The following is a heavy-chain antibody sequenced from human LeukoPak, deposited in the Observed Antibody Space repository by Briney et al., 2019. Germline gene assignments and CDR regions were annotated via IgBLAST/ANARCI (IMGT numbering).Heavy chain of an antibody. CDR1: GFSLSSYW. V-gene: IGHV3-74*03. CDR2: IDIDGRII. J-gene: IGHJ4*02. Sequence: GGSLRLSCAASGFSLSSYWMHWVRQAPGKALVWVARIDIDGRIITHAESVKGRFTISRDNAKNTVYPQMNDMRDEDTATYYCIRGLGDYWGQGTLVTVSS. CDR3: IRGLGDY.